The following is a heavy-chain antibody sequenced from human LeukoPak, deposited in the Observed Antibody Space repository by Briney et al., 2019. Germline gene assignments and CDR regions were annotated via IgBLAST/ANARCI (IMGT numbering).Heavy chain of an antibody. CDR2: IYSGGST. CDR3: ARSLLLSWFDP. J-gene: IGHJ5*02. Sequence: PGGSLRLSCAASGFTVSSNYMSWVRQAPGKGLEWVSVIYSGGSTYYADSVKGRFTISRDNSKNTLYLQMNSLRAEDTAVYYYARSLLLSWFDPWGQGTLVTVSS. V-gene: IGHV3-53*01. CDR1: GFTVSSNY. D-gene: IGHD2/OR15-2a*01.